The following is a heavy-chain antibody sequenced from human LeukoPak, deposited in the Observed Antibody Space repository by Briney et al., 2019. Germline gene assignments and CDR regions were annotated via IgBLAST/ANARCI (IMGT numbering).Heavy chain of an antibody. CDR2: INTNTGNP. J-gene: IGHJ4*02. Sequence: ASVKVSCKASGYTFTSYAMNWVRQAPGQGLEWMGWINTNTGNPTYAQGFTGRFVFSLDTSVSTAYLQISSLKAEDTAVYYCARGGLGYCSSTSCYGAGGYSYGFGYWGQGTLVTVSS. D-gene: IGHD2-2*01. V-gene: IGHV7-4-1*02. CDR3: ARGGLGYCSSTSCYGAGGYSYGFGY. CDR1: GYTFTSYA.